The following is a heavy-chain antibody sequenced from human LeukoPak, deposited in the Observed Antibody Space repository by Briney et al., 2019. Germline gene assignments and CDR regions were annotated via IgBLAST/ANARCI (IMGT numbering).Heavy chain of an antibody. CDR1: GFTFSNYA. J-gene: IGHJ5*02. CDR2: ISYDGSNK. D-gene: IGHD1-7*01. V-gene: IGHV3-30*18. CDR3: AKTPRNWNYPNWFDP. Sequence: KPGASLRLSCAASGFTFSNYAMSWVRQAPGKGLEWVAVISYDGSNKYYADSVKGRFTTSRDNSKNTLYLQMNSLRAEDTAVYYCAKTPRNWNYPNWFDPWGQGTLVTVSS.